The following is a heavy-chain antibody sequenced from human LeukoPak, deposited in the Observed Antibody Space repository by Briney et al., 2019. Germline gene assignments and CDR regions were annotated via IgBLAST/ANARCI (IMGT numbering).Heavy chain of an antibody. CDR3: ARLIAARGFDY. D-gene: IGHD6-6*01. CDR2: IYYSGST. Sequence: SETPSLTCTVSGGSISSSSYYWGWIRQPPGKGLEWIGSIYYSGSTYYNPSLKSRVTISVDTSKNQFSLKLSSVTAADTAVYYCARLIAARGFDYWGQGTLVTVSS. J-gene: IGHJ4*02. CDR1: GGSISSSSYY. V-gene: IGHV4-39*01.